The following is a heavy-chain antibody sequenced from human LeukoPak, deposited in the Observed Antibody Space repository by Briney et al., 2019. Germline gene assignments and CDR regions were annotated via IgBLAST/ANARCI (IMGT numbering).Heavy chain of an antibody. CDR2: VSASGGSA. Sequence: GGSLRLSCAASGFTISDYAMSWVRQAPGQGLEWVSSVSASGGSAYYADSMRDRFIVSRDNSNNTVSLQMNSLRAEDTAIYYCVKDKGDYGGDAFHIWGQGTMVTVSS. CDR3: VKDKGDYGGDAFHI. V-gene: IGHV3-23*01. D-gene: IGHD4-23*01. J-gene: IGHJ3*02. CDR1: GFTISDYA.